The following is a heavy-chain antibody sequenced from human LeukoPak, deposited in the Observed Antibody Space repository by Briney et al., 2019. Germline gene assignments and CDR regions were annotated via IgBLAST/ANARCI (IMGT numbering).Heavy chain of an antibody. CDR2: INHSGST. D-gene: IGHD3-10*01. CDR1: GGSFSGYY. CDR3: ARRAPITMVRGVMLKKTPSYYFDY. J-gene: IGHJ4*02. V-gene: IGHV4-34*01. Sequence: SETLSLTCAVYGGSFSGYYWSWIRQPPGKGLEWIGEINHSGSTNYNPSLKSRVTISVDTSKNQFSLKLSSVTAADTAVYYCARRAPITMVRGVMLKKTPSYYFDYWGQGTLVTVSS.